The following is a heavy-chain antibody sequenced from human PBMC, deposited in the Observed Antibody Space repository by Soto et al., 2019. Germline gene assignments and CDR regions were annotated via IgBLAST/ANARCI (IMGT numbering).Heavy chain of an antibody. CDR3: ARDRGAGPWGGMDV. Sequence: QVQLVQSGAEVKKPGASVKVSCKASGYTFTSYGITWARQAPGQGLEWMGWISVYNGNTNYAQRLQGRVTMTTDTSTGTAYMELRSLRSDDTAVYYCARDRGAGPWGGMDVWGQGTTVTVSS. CDR2: ISVYNGNT. V-gene: IGHV1-18*01. CDR1: GYTFTSYG. J-gene: IGHJ6*02. D-gene: IGHD3-16*01.